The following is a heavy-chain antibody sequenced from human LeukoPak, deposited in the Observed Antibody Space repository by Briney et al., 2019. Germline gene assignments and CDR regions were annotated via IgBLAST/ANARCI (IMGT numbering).Heavy chain of an antibody. CDR3: ARGGYYGSGNDFRFDP. CDR1: GGSISTYY. Sequence: SETLSLTCTVSGGSISTYYWNWIRQPPGKGLEWIGYVYYSGSTNYNPSLKSRVTISVDTSKSQFSLKLSSVTAADTAIYYCARGGYYGSGNDFRFDPWGQGTLVTVSS. V-gene: IGHV4-59*01. J-gene: IGHJ5*02. CDR2: VYYSGST. D-gene: IGHD3-10*01.